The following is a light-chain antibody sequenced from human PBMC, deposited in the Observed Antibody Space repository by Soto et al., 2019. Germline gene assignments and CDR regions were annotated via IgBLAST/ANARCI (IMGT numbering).Light chain of an antibody. J-gene: IGLJ2*01. CDR3: SSYAGSNTVV. Sequence: QSALTQPPSASGSPGQSVTLSCTGTSSDVGGYNYVSWYQQHPGKAPKLMIYEVTKRPSGVPDRFSGSKSGNTASLTVSGLQADDEAIYYCSSYAGSNTVVFGGGTKL. CDR1: SSDVGGYNY. V-gene: IGLV2-8*01. CDR2: EVT.